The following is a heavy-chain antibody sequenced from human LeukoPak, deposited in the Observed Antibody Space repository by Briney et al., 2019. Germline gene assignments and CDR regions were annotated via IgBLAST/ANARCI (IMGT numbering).Heavy chain of an antibody. CDR3: ARGYCSSTSCSWGWFDP. CDR1: GYTFTSYY. V-gene: IGHV1-46*01. J-gene: IGHJ5*02. D-gene: IGHD2-2*01. Sequence: GASVKVSCKASGYTFTSYYMHWVRQAPGQGLEWMGIINPSGGSTSYAQKFQGRVTMTRDMSTSTVYMELGSLRSEDTAVYYCARGYCSSTSCSWGWFDPWGQGTLVTVSS. CDR2: INPSGGST.